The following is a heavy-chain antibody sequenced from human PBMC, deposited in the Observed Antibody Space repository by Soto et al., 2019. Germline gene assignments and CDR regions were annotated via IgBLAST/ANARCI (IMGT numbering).Heavy chain of an antibody. D-gene: IGHD3-9*01. CDR3: ARRYRFFRLVLDDFDM. Sequence: QVQLVESGGDLVKPGGSLRLSCAASGFTFSDYYMSWIRQAPGKGLEWVSYISRNGNYTSYADSLKGRFTIARDNAKNSLYLQMNSLGAEDTAVYYCARRYRFFRLVLDDFDMWGQGTMVTVSS. CDR1: GFTFSDYY. CDR2: ISRNGNYT. J-gene: IGHJ3*02. V-gene: IGHV3-11*06.